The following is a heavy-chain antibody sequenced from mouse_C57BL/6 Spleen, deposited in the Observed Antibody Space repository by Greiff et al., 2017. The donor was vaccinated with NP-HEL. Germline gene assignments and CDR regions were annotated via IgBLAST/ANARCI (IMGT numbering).Heavy chain of an antibody. CDR1: GYTFTSYW. CDR3: ARRGSYGYWYFDV. Sequence: QVQLQQPGAELVRPGSSVKLSCKASGYTFTSYWMDWVKQRPGQGLEWIGNIYPSDSETHYNQKFKDKATLTVDKSSSTAYMQLRSLTSEDSAVYYCARRGSYGYWYFDVWGKGTTVTVSS. V-gene: IGHV1-61*01. CDR2: IYPSDSET. D-gene: IGHD2-12*01. J-gene: IGHJ1*03.